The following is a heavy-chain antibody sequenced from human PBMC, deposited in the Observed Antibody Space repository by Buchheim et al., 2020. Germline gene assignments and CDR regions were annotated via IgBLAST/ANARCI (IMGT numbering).Heavy chain of an antibody. Sequence: QVQLQQWGAGLLKPSETLSLTCAVYGGSFSGYYWSWIRQPPGKGLEWIGEINHSGSTNYNPSLKSRVTISVDTSKNQFSLTLSSVTAADTAVYYCARAQRGGQNEYYYYYYGMDVWGQGTT. CDR2: INHSGST. CDR3: ARAQRGGQNEYYYYYYGMDV. D-gene: IGHD3-16*01. V-gene: IGHV4-34*01. J-gene: IGHJ6*02. CDR1: GGSFSGYY.